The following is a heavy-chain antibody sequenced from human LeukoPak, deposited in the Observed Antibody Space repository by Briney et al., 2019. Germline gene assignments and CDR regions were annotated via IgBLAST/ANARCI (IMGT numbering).Heavy chain of an antibody. CDR3: ASRNYDFWSGSGYYYYYMDV. CDR1: GYSFTSYW. CDR2: IYPGDSDT. Sequence: GESLKISCKGSGYSFTSYWIGWVRQMPGKGLEWMGIIYPGDSDTRYSPSFQGQVTISADKSISTAYLQWSSLNASDTAMYYCASRNYDFWSGSGYYYYYMDVWGKGTTVTVSS. V-gene: IGHV5-51*01. D-gene: IGHD3-3*01. J-gene: IGHJ6*03.